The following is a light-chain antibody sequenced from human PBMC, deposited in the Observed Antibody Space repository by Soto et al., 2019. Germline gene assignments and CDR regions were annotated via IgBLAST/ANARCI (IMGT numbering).Light chain of an antibody. CDR2: NNH. Sequence: QAVVTQSPSASGTPGQRVPISCSGSSSNIGNNAVNWYQQLPGTAPKLLIYNNHHRPSGVPDRFSGSKSGTSASLAISGLRSEDEAEYYCGAWDDGLNGPVFGGGTKVTVL. V-gene: IGLV1-44*01. CDR1: SSNIGNNA. J-gene: IGLJ3*02. CDR3: GAWDDGLNGPV.